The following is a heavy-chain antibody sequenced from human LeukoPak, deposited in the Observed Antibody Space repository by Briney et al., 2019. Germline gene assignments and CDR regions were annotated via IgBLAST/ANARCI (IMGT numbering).Heavy chain of an antibody. J-gene: IGHJ4*02. CDR3: AKVRKMSYYSYYFDY. CDR2: IRNDEIAK. V-gene: IGHV3-30*02. D-gene: IGHD3-10*01. Sequence: GGSLRLSCAASGFTFSDYGMHWVRQAPGKGLEWVAFIRNDEIAKYYADSVKGRFTISRDNSKNTLYLQMNSLRAEDTAVYYCAKVRKMSYYSYYFDYWGQGTLVTVSS. CDR1: GFTFSDYG.